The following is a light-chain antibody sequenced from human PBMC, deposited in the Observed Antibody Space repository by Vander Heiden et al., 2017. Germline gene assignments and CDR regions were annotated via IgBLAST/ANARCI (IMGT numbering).Light chain of an antibody. CDR1: QSVSSN. V-gene: IGKV3-15*01. J-gene: IGKJ3*01. CDR2: GAS. CDR3: QQYNNWPSFT. Sequence: EIMMPQSPATLSVSPGERATLSCRASQSVSSNLAWYQQKPGQAPRLLIYGASTRATDIPARFSGSGSGTEFTLTISSLQSEDFAVYYCQQYNNWPSFTFGPGTKVDIK.